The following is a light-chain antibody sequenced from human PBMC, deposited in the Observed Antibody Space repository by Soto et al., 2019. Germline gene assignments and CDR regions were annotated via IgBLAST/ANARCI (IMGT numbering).Light chain of an antibody. CDR1: QSIHTS. Sequence: VLTQSPATLSLSPCERATLSCSASQSIHTSLAWYQQKSGKPPRLVIYDSTLRANGVPDRFGGSRSGTEFTLTINSLEPEDFAVYYCQQRNVWPPITFGQGTRLEIK. J-gene: IGKJ5*01. V-gene: IGKV3-11*01. CDR3: QQRNVWPPIT. CDR2: DST.